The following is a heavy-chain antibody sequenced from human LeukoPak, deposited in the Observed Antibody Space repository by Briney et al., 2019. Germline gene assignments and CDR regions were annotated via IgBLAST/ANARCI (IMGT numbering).Heavy chain of an antibody. CDR2: ISERGGST. CDR1: GINLSNYA. Sequence: GGSLRLSCVVSGINLSNYAMSWVRQAPGKGLEWVSYISERGGSTAYADSVKGRFTISRDNSKDTVSLQMNSLRAEDSAIYFCVKDRPCETCMPMDAWGQGTTVTVSS. D-gene: IGHD2-2*01. V-gene: IGHV3-23*01. J-gene: IGHJ6*02. CDR3: VKDRPCETCMPMDA.